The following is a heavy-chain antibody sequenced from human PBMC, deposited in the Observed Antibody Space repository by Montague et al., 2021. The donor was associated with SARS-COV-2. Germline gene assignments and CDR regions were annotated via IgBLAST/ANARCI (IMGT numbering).Heavy chain of an antibody. CDR3: ATHRQHHNH. CDR1: GGSISSNSYY. CDR2: IYYSGST. D-gene: IGHD6-13*01. V-gene: IGHV4-39*01. J-gene: IGHJ5*02. Sequence: SETLSLTCTVSGGSISSNSYYWAWIRQPPGKGLEWIGSIYYSGSTYYNPSLKSRVTTSVDTSKNQFSLKLIAVTAADTAVYFCATHRQHHNHWGQGAMVAVSS.